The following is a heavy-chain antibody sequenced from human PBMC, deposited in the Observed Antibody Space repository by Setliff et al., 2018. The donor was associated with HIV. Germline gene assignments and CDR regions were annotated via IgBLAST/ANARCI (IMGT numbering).Heavy chain of an antibody. CDR3: YMDLTRLRSDDTAVYYCAREGSNPFRYFFDF. D-gene: IGHD3-10*01. Sequence: SETLSLTCTVSGGSITRYYWSWIRQPPGKGLEWIGYIFNSVTTNYSPSLKSRLTISLDTSKNQFSLKLSSVTAADTSTRTVYMDLTRLRSDDTAVYYCAREGSNPFRYFFDFWGQGALVTVSS. CDR1: GGSITRYY. J-gene: IGHJ4*02. V-gene: IGHV4-59*08. CDR2: IFNSVTT.